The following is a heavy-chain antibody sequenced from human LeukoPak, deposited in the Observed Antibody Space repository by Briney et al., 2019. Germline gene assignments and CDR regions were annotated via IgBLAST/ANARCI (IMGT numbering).Heavy chain of an antibody. D-gene: IGHD2-2*01. CDR1: GGTFSSYA. Sequence: ASVKASCKASGGTFSSYAISWVRQAPGQGLEWMGGIIPIFGTANYAQKFQGRVTITADESTSTAYMELSSLRSEDMAVYYCARATGGGNRFGVVVPAAMNYWGQGTLVTVSS. V-gene: IGHV1-69*13. J-gene: IGHJ4*02. CDR2: IIPIFGTA. CDR3: ARATGGGNRFGVVVPAAMNY.